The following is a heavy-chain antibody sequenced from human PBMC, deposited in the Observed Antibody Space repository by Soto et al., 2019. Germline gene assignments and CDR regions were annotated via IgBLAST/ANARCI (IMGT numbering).Heavy chain of an antibody. CDR3: ARERYYGMDV. CDR2: IYYSGST. CDR1: GGSISSGGYY. J-gene: IGHJ6*02. Sequence: SETLSLTCTVSGGSISSGGYYWSWIRQHPGKGLEWIGYIYYSGSTYYNPSLKSRVTISVDTSKNQSSLKLRSVTAADTAVYYCARERYYGMDVWGQGTTVTVSS. V-gene: IGHV4-31*03.